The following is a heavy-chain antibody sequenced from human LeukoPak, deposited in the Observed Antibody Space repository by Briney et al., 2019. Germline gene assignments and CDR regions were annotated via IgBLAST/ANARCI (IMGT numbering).Heavy chain of an antibody. V-gene: IGHV4-34*01. Sequence: SETLSLTCAVYGGSFSGYYWSWIRQPPGKGLEWIGEINHSGSTNYNPSLKSRVTISVDKSKNQFSLKLSSVTAADTAVYYCARGLGVGIAAAGTQGFDYWGQGTLVTVSS. J-gene: IGHJ4*02. CDR3: ARGLGVGIAAAGTQGFDY. D-gene: IGHD6-13*01. CDR1: GGSFSGYY. CDR2: INHSGST.